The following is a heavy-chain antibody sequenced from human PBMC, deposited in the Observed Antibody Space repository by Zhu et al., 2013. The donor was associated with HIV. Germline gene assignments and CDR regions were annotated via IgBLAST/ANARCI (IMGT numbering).Heavy chain of an antibody. D-gene: IGHD3-10*01. Sequence: QVQLQESGPGLVKPSETLSLTCTVSGGSISSGGYYWSWIRQHPGKGLEWIGYIYYSGSTYYNPSLKSRVTISVDTSKNQFTLRLSSVTAADTAVYYCASAWFGELIYRDYYFDYWGQGTLVTVSS. CDR3: ASAWFGELIYRDYYFDY. V-gene: IGHV4-31*03. J-gene: IGHJ4*02. CDR2: IYYSGST. CDR1: GGSISSGGYY.